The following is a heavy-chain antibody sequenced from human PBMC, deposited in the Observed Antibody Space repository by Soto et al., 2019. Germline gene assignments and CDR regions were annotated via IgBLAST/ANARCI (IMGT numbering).Heavy chain of an antibody. CDR2: ISDSGGRT. J-gene: IGHJ4*02. CDR3: SERDY. CDR1: GFTFSTYA. V-gene: IGHV3-23*01. Sequence: EVQLLESGGGLVQPGGSLRLSCAASGFTFSTYAMSCVRQAPGKGLEWVSAISDSGGRTYYADSVKGRFTISRDNSKNMLYLQMNSLRADDTDVYYCSERDYWGQGTLVTVSS.